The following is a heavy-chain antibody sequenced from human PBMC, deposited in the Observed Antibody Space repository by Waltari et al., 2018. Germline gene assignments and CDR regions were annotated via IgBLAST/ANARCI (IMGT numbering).Heavy chain of an antibody. CDR2: IIPILGIA. D-gene: IGHD5-12*01. Sequence: QVQLVQSGAEVKKPGSSVKVSCKASGGTFSSYAISWVRQAPGQGLEWMGGIIPILGIANDAQKFQGRVTITADKSTSTAYMELSSLRSEDTAVYYCVRDRYGYNYGSLFDYWGQGTLVTVSS. V-gene: IGHV1-69*10. CDR1: GGTFSSYA. CDR3: VRDRYGYNYGSLFDY. J-gene: IGHJ4*02.